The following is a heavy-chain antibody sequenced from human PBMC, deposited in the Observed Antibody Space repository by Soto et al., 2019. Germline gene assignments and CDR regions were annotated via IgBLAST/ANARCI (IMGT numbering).Heavy chain of an antibody. J-gene: IGHJ1*01. D-gene: IGHD6-13*01. CDR1: GFTFDDYA. CDR3: AKDRIGAAGSFQH. V-gene: IGHV3-9*01. Sequence: VQLVESGGGLVQPGRSLRLSCAASGFTFDDYAMHWVRQAPGKGLEWVSGISWNSGSRGYADSVKGRFTISRDNAKNSLYLQMNSLRTEDTALYYCAKDRIGAAGSFQHWGQGTLVTVSS. CDR2: ISWNSGSR.